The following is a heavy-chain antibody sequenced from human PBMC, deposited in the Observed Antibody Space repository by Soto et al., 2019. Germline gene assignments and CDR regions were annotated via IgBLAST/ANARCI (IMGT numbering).Heavy chain of an antibody. Sequence: ASVKVSCKASGYTFAGYYVHWVREAPGQGLEWMGWINPETGGTSYAQKFQGRVTLSRDTSINTAYLELSSLRFDDAAVYFCARERFQVISDGMDVWGQGTTVTVSS. J-gene: IGHJ6*02. CDR2: INPETGGT. CDR1: GYTFAGYY. V-gene: IGHV1-2*02. D-gene: IGHD2-21*01. CDR3: ARERFQVISDGMDV.